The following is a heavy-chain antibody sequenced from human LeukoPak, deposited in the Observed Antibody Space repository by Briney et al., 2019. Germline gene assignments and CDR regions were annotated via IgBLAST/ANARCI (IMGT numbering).Heavy chain of an antibody. Sequence: SETLSLTCTASGGSISRGGYHWSWIRQQPGKGLEWIGYIYYSGSTYYNPSLKSRVTISVDTSKNQFSLKLSSVTAADTAVYYCARTIRAPAHFDYWGQGPWSPSPQ. CDR1: GGSISRGGYH. CDR2: IYYSGST. V-gene: IGHV4-31*03. D-gene: IGHD5-24*01. J-gene: IGHJ4*02. CDR3: ARTIRAPAHFDY.